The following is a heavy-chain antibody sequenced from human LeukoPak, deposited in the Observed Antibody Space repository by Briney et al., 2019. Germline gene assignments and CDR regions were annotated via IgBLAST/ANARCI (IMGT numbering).Heavy chain of an antibody. CDR3: ARGGTYYYDSSDYPPDSFDI. D-gene: IGHD3-22*01. CDR2: IYYSGST. V-gene: IGHV4-31*03. J-gene: IGHJ3*02. Sequence: SETLSLACTVSGGSISSGGYYWSWIRQHPGKGLEWIGYIYYSGSTYYNPSLKSRVTISVDTSKNQFSLKLSSVTAADTAVYYCARGGTYYYDSSDYPPDSFDIWGQGTMVTVSS. CDR1: GGSISSGGYY.